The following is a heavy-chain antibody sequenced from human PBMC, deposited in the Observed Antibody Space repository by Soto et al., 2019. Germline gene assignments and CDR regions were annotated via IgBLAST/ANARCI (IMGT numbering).Heavy chain of an antibody. Sequence: PSETLSLTCTVSGGSISSGGYYWSWIRQHPGKGLEWIGNIYYSGSTYYNPSLKSRVTISVDTSKNQFSLKLSSVTAADTAVYYCARGGTKYYDFWSGYPTIDYWGQGTLVTVSS. D-gene: IGHD3-3*01. CDR2: IYYSGST. CDR3: ARGGTKYYDFWSGYPTIDY. J-gene: IGHJ4*02. CDR1: GGSISSGGYY. V-gene: IGHV4-31*03.